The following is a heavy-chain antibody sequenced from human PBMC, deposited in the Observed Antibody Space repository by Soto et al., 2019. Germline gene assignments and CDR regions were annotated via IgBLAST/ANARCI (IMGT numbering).Heavy chain of an antibody. CDR3: ARDRSTYGGGGTGEVKENWFDP. CDR2: AYYSGST. Sequence: SETLSLTCTVSGGSISHYYWSWIRQSPGKGLEWIGYAYYSGSTDYNPSLKSRVTMSVDTSKNQVSLKLNSVTTADTAVYYCARDRSTYGGGGTGEVKENWFDPWGPGTLVTVS. CDR1: GGSISHYY. V-gene: IGHV4-59*13. D-gene: IGHD2-8*01. J-gene: IGHJ5*02.